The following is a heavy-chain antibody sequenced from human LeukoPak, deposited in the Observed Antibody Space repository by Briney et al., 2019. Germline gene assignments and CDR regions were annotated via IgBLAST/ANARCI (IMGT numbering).Heavy chain of an antibody. Sequence: SVKVSCKASVGTFSSYAISWVRQAPGQGLEWMGGIIPIFGTANYAQKFQGRVTITADESTSTAHMELSSLRSEDTAVYYCAREGREYAAWGYSSYKGAFDIWGQGTMVTVSS. D-gene: IGHD6-19*01. V-gene: IGHV1-69*13. CDR3: AREGREYAAWGYSSYKGAFDI. CDR1: VGTFSSYA. CDR2: IIPIFGTA. J-gene: IGHJ3*02.